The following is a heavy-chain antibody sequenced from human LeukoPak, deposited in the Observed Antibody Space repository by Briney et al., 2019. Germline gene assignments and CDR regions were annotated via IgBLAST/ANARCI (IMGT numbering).Heavy chain of an antibody. J-gene: IGHJ4*02. Sequence: GASVMVSCKASGYTFTGYYMHWVRQAPGQGLEWMGWINPNSGGTNYAQKFQGRVTMTRDTSISTAYMELSRLRSDDTAVYYCARDRRYCSGGSCQPFDYWGQGTLVTVSS. CDR1: GYTFTGYY. D-gene: IGHD2-15*01. CDR3: ARDRRYCSGGSCQPFDY. CDR2: INPNSGGT. V-gene: IGHV1-2*02.